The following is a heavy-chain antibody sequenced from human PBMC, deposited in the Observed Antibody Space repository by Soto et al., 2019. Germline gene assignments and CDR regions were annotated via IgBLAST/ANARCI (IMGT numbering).Heavy chain of an antibody. CDR3: AREGSYSAYNFAHGIQLWSFDF. J-gene: IGHJ4*02. Sequence: SETLSLTCTVSGGSINTFYWGWARQPAGKGLEWIGRIFSSGSTSFNPSLESRVAMSVDTSKNHFSLNLSSVTAADMAVYYCAREGSYSAYNFAHGIQLWSFDFWGQGALVTVSS. V-gene: IGHV4-4*07. CDR2: IFSSGST. CDR1: GGSINTFY. D-gene: IGHD5-12*01.